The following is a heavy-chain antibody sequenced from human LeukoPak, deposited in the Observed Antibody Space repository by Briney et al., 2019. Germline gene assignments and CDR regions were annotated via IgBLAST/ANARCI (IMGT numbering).Heavy chain of an antibody. V-gene: IGHV4-59*01. CDR1: GGSISSYY. D-gene: IGHD2-2*01. CDR3: ARGQASSWQLDY. Sequence: SETLSLTCTVSGGSISSYYWSWIRQPPGKGLEWIGYIYYSGSTNYNPSLKSRVTISVDTSKNQFSLKLSSVTAADTAVYYCARGQASSWQLDYWGQGTLVTVSS. J-gene: IGHJ4*02. CDR2: IYYSGST.